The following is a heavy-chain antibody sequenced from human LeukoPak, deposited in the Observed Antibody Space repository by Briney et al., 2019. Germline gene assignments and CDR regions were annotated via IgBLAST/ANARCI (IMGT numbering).Heavy chain of an antibody. CDR1: GYSFTSYW. J-gene: IGHJ4*02. Sequence: GESLRISCKGFGYSFTSYWISWVRQMPGKGLEWMGRIDPSDSYTNYSPSFQGHVTISADKSISTAYLQWSSLKASDTAMYYCARQSRHSTDYYGSGPGGYWGQGTLVTVSS. D-gene: IGHD3-10*01. CDR3: ARQSRHSTDYYGSGPGGY. CDR2: IDPSDSYT. V-gene: IGHV5-10-1*01.